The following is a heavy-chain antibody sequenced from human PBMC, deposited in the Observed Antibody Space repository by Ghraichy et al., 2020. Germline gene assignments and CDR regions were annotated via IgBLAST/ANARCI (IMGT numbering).Heavy chain of an antibody. CDR3: ARAAPSGSVAFDF. CDR1: GFSVSENN. CDR2: IYTGGDT. J-gene: IGHJ4*01. D-gene: IGHD2-15*01. V-gene: IGHV3-53*04. Sequence: GGSLRLSCAVSGFSVSENNMNWVRQAPGKGLEWVSLIYTGGDTVYTDSVKGRFTLSRHTSKNTLYLQISSLTAEDTAMYYCARAAPSGSVAFDFWGHGTLVTVSS.